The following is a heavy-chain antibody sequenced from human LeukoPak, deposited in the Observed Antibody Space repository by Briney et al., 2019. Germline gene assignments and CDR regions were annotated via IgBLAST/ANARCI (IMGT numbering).Heavy chain of an antibody. J-gene: IGHJ1*01. V-gene: IGHV4-39*07. CDR1: GGSISSSSHY. CDR3: ARGGWYPESFQH. D-gene: IGHD6-19*01. Sequence: SETLSLTCTVSGGSISSSSHYWGWIRQPPGKGLDWIGSIYYSGSTYYNPSLMSRVTISVDTSKNQFSLKLSSVTAADTAVYYCARGGWYPESFQHWGQGALVTVSS. CDR2: IYYSGST.